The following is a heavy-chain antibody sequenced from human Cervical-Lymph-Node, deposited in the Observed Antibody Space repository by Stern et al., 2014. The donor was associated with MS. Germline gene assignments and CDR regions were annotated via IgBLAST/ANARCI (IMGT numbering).Heavy chain of an antibody. J-gene: IGHJ6*02. CDR1: GGTFSIYA. V-gene: IGHV1-69*01. CDR3: VRSNYDGGNGFYHYAMDV. D-gene: IGHD3-10*01. Sequence: QLVQSGAEVKKPGSSVKVSCKASGGTFSIYAVSWVRQAPGQGLEWMGGIIPMFGTANYPQKMQGRVTITTDEYKRTAHMELGNLRSEETAIYFCVRSNYDGGNGFYHYAMDVWGQGTTVIVSS. CDR2: IIPMFGTA.